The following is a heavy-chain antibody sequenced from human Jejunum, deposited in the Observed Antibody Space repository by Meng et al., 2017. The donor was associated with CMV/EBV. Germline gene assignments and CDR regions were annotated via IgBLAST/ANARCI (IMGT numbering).Heavy chain of an antibody. CDR1: GFTFSSYA. V-gene: IGHV3-30-3*01. CDR2: ILYDGSNK. Sequence: CAASGFTFSSYAMHWVRQAPGKGLEWVAVILYDGSNKYYADSVKGRFTISRDNSKNTLYLQMNSLRAEDTAVYYCARDGYSGYDFDYWGQGTLVNVSS. J-gene: IGHJ4*02. D-gene: IGHD5-12*01. CDR3: ARDGYSGYDFDY.